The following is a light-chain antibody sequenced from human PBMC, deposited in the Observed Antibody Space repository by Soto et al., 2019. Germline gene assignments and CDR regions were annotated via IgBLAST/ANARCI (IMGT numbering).Light chain of an antibody. J-gene: IGLJ1*01. V-gene: IGLV1-40*01. Sequence: QSVLTQPPSVSGAPGHRVTISCTGSSSNIGATYDVQWYQQLPGTAPKLLIYGNSNRPSGVPDRFSGSKSGTSASLAITGLQADDEADYYCQSYDSSLSAHYVFGTGTRSPS. CDR1: SSNIGATYD. CDR2: GNS. CDR3: QSYDSSLSAHYV.